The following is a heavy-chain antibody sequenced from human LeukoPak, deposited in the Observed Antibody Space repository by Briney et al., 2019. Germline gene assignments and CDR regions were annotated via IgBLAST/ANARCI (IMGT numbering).Heavy chain of an antibody. D-gene: IGHD3-10*01. J-gene: IGHJ4*02. CDR1: GGTFSSYA. CDR2: IIPIFGTA. V-gene: IGHV1-69*05. Sequence: GASVKVSCKASGGTFSSYAISWVRQAPGQGLEWMGGIIPIFGTANYAQKFQGRVTITTDESTSTAYMELSSLRSEDTAVYYCARVGFPPGRLGGPGAFDCWGQGTLVTVSS. CDR3: ARVGFPPGRLGGPGAFDC.